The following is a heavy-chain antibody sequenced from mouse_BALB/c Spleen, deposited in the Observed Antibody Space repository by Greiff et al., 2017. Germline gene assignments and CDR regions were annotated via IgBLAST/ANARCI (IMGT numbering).Heavy chain of an antibody. CDR1: GYSITSGYY. J-gene: IGHJ4*01. V-gene: IGHV3-6*02. Sequence: EVKLVESGPGLVKPSQSLSLTCSVTGYSITSGYYWNWIRQFPGNKLEWMGYISYDGSNNYNPSLKNRISITRDTSKNQFFLKLNSVTTEDTATYYCAIEFYGAMDYWGQGTSVTVSS. CDR3: AIEFYGAMDY. CDR2: ISYDGSN. D-gene: IGHD1-1*01.